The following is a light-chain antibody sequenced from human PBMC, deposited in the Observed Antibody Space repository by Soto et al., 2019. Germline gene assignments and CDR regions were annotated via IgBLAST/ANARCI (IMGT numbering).Light chain of an antibody. CDR3: HQRNQ. V-gene: IGKV2-28*01. Sequence: EIVMTQSPLSLPVTPVDAASISFRSSQSLLHKNGNNYFNWYLQKPGQSPQLLIYMGSKRASGVPDRFSGSRSGTDFTLTISSVEPEDFAMYYCHQRNQFGQGTRLEIK. CDR1: QSLLHKNGNNY. CDR2: MGS. J-gene: IGKJ5*01.